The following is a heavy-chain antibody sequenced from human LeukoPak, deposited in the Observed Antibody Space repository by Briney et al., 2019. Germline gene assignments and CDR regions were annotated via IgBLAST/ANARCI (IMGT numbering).Heavy chain of an antibody. J-gene: IGHJ4*02. CDR1: GFPFSYYS. D-gene: IGHD5-18*01. V-gene: IGHV3-15*01. Sequence: GGSLRLSCAASGFPFSYYSMNWVRQAPGKGLEWVGRIKSKTDGGTTDYAAPVKGRFTISRDDSKNTLYLQMNSLKTEDTAVYYCTTAQRGYSYGYDYWGQGTLVAVSS. CDR3: TTAQRGYSYGYDY. CDR2: IKSKTDGGTT.